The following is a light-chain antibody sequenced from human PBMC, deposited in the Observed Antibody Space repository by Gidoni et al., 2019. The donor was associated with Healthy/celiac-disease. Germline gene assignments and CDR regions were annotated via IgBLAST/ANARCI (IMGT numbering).Light chain of an antibody. J-gene: IGKJ4*01. V-gene: IGKV1-39*01. Sequence: DIQMTHSPSSLSASVGDRVTITCRASQSISRYVNWYQQKPGKAPKLLIYAASSLQSGVPSRFSGSGSGKDFTLTISSLQSEDFATYYCQQSDSTPPLTFGGGTKVEIK. CDR3: QQSDSTPPLT. CDR1: QSISRY. CDR2: AAS.